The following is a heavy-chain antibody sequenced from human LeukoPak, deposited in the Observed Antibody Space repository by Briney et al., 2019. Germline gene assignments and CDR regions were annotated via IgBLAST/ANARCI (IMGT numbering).Heavy chain of an antibody. V-gene: IGHV3-11*04. CDR2: ISRSGSTK. Sequence: GGSLRLSCAASGFTFSDYNMRWIRQAPGQGLEWVSSISRSGSTKYYADSVKGRFTISRDNAKNSLFLQMNSLRAEDTAVYYCAREGNGWFDPWGQGTLVTVSS. J-gene: IGHJ5*02. CDR3: AREGNGWFDP. CDR1: GFTFSDYN. D-gene: IGHD1-1*01.